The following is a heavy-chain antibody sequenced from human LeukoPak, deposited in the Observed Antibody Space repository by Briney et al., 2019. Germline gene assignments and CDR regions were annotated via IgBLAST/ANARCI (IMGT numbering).Heavy chain of an antibody. CDR3: ASLYGDYYYYGMDV. D-gene: IGHD4-17*01. V-gene: IGHV4-4*02. CDR1: GGSVSNGNW. Sequence: SETLSLTCAVTGGSVSNGNWWTWVRQPPGKGLEWIGEIYHSGSTNYNPSLKSRVTISVDKSKNQFSLKLSSVTAADTAVYYCASLYGDYYYYGMDVWGQGTTVTVSS. CDR2: IYHSGST. J-gene: IGHJ6*02.